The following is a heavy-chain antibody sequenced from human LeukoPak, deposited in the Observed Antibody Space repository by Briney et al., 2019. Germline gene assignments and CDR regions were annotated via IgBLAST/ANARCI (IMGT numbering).Heavy chain of an antibody. V-gene: IGHV3-30*18. J-gene: IGHJ4*02. CDR1: GFTFSSYG. D-gene: IGHD2-2*01. CDR2: ISYDGSNK. CDR3: AKVPAASRYYFDY. Sequence: GGSLRLSCAASGFTFSSYGMHWVRQAPGKGLEWVAVISYDGSNKYYADSVKGRFTISRDNSKNTLYLQMNSLRAGDTAVYYCAKVPAASRYYFDYWGQGTLVTVSS.